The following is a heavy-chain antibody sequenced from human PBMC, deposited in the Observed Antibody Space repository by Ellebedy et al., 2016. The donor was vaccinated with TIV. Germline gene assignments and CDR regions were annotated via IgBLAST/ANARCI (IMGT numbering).Heavy chain of an antibody. Sequence: SVKGRFSISRDNAKNSLYLQMNSLRAEDTAAYYCARRGRGTVGFDYWGQGTLVTVSS. D-gene: IGHD1-7*01. V-gene: IGHV3-11*03. CDR3: ARRGRGTVGFDY. J-gene: IGHJ4*02.